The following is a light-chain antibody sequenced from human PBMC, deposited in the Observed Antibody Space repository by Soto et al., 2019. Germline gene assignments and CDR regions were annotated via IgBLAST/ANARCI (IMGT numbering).Light chain of an antibody. Sequence: DIVMTQSPDSLAVSLGERATINCKSSQSVLYSSNNKNYLAWYQQKTGQPPKLLIYWASTRQSGVPDRFSGSWSGTDFTLTISSLQAEDVAVYYCQQYYSTPQTFGQGTKVEI. CDR2: WAS. J-gene: IGKJ1*01. CDR3: QQYYSTPQT. V-gene: IGKV4-1*01. CDR1: QSVLYSSNNKNY.